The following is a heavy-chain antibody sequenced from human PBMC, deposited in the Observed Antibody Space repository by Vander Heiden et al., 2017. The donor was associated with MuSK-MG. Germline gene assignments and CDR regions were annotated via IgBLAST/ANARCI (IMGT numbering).Heavy chain of an antibody. Sequence: QGQLVQARPEVKRPGASVNVSCMTSCCTGSVSYVHWVRQAPGQGLEWMGLIKPNSGGTNYAQKVQGRVTMTRDTSISTVYMELSRLRSDDTAVYYCARDIALRSGQLLDIDLDIWGQGTTVTVSS. CDR3: ARDIALRSGQLLDIDLDI. J-gene: IGHJ3*02. D-gene: IGHD2-2*01. CDR2: IKPNSGGT. V-gene: IGHV1-2*02. CDR1: CCTGSVSY.